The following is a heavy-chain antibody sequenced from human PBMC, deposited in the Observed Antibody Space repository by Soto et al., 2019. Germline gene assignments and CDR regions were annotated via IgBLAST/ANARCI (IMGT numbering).Heavy chain of an antibody. CDR1: GGSFSGYY. J-gene: IGHJ4*02. CDR3: ARGDLRLLEWLLYRIEYYFDD. D-gene: IGHD3-3*01. Sequence: PSETLSLTCAVYGGSFSGYYWSWIRQPPGKGLEWIGEINHSGSTNYNPSLKSRVTISVDTSKNQFSLKLSSVTAADTAVYYCARGDLRLLEWLLYRIEYYFDDWGQGTLGTVS. CDR2: INHSGST. V-gene: IGHV4-34*01.